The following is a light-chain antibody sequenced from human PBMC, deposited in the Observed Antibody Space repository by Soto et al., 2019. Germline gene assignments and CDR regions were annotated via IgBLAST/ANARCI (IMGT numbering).Light chain of an antibody. V-gene: IGKV3-20*01. Sequence: EIVLTQSPGTLSLSPGERATLSCRASQSVRNSYLAWYQQKPGQAPRLLIYGASGRATGIPDRFSGSGSLTDFTLTISRLEPEDFAVYYGQQYGSSPYTFGQGTKLEI. J-gene: IGKJ2*01. CDR2: GAS. CDR3: QQYGSSPYT. CDR1: QSVRNSY.